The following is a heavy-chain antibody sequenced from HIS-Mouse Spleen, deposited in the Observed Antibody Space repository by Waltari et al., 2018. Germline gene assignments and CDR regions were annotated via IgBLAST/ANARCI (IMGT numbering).Heavy chain of an antibody. CDR2: IYYSGST. J-gene: IGHJ2*01. CDR3: AREIPYSSSWYDWYFDL. V-gene: IGHV4-39*07. Sequence: QLQLQESGPGLVKPSETLSLTCPGSVCSISSCTFYWGWIRQPPGKGLEWIGSIYYSGSTYYNPSLKSRVTISVDTSKNQFSLKLSSVTAADTAVYYCAREIPYSSSWYDWYFDLWGRGTLVTVSS. D-gene: IGHD6-13*01. CDR1: VCSISSCTFY.